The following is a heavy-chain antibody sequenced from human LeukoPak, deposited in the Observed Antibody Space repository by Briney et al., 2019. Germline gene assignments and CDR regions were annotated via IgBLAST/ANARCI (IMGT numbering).Heavy chain of an antibody. Sequence: GRSLRLSCAASGFTFSNYGMHWVRQAPGKGLEWVAVISDDGSNKYYADSVKGRFTISGDNSKNTLYLQMNSLRAEDTAVYYCAKDSHGSGSLPLGYWGQGTLVTVSS. V-gene: IGHV3-30*18. CDR3: AKDSHGSGSLPLGY. CDR1: GFTFSNYG. CDR2: ISDDGSNK. J-gene: IGHJ4*02. D-gene: IGHD3-10*01.